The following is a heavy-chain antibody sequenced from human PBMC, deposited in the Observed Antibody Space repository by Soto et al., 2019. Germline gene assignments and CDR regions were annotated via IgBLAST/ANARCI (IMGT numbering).Heavy chain of an antibody. CDR3: ARLGCSSTSCYALLFAFDI. J-gene: IGHJ3*02. V-gene: IGHV4-39*01. D-gene: IGHD2-2*01. CDR1: GGSISSSSYY. Sequence: QLQLQESGPGLVKPSETLSLTCTVSGGSISSSSYYWGWIRQPPGKGLEWIGSIYYSGSTYYNPSLKSRVTRSVDTSKNQFSLKLSSVTAADTAVYYCARLGCSSTSCYALLFAFDIWGQGTMVTVSS. CDR2: IYYSGST.